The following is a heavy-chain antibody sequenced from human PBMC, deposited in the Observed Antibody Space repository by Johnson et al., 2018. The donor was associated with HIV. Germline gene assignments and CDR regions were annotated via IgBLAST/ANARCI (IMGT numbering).Heavy chain of an antibody. J-gene: IGHJ3*02. CDR1: KFTFSSYP. CDR2: ISYDGTNK. V-gene: IGHV3-30*04. D-gene: IGHD6-13*01. CDR3: ARGVKQQLSVVDAFGS. Sequence: QVQLVESGGGVVQPGRSLRLSCAASKFTFSSYPMHWVRQAPGKGLEWVALISYDGTNKYYADSAKGRFTISRDNSRNTLFLQMNSLRVEDTAAYYCARGVKQQLSVVDAFGSWGQGTMVTVSS.